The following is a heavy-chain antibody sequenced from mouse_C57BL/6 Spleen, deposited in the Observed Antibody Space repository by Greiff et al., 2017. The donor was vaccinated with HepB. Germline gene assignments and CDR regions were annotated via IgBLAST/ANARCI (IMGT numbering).Heavy chain of an antibody. CDR3: ARWLLRYYAMDY. J-gene: IGHJ4*01. CDR2: IDPSDSYT. CDR1: GYTFTSYW. D-gene: IGHD2-3*01. Sequence: QVQLQQPGAELVMPGASVKLSCKASGYTFTSYWMHWVKQRPGQGLEWIGEIDPSDSYTNYNQKFKGKSTLTVDKSSSTADMQLSSLTSEDSAVYYCARWLLRYYAMDYWGQGTSVTVSS. V-gene: IGHV1-69*01.